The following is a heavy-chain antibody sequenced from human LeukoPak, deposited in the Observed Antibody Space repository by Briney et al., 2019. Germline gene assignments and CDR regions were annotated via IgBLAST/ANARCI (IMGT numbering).Heavy chain of an antibody. Sequence: SETLSLTCTVSGGSISSSSYYWGWIRQPPGKGLEWIGSIYYSGSTNYNPSLKSRVTISVATSKNQFSLKLSSVTAADTAVYYCARDKALYSYGYRYFDYWGQGTLVTVSS. J-gene: IGHJ4*02. V-gene: IGHV4-39*07. CDR2: IYYSGST. CDR1: GGSISSSSYY. D-gene: IGHD5-18*01. CDR3: ARDKALYSYGYRYFDY.